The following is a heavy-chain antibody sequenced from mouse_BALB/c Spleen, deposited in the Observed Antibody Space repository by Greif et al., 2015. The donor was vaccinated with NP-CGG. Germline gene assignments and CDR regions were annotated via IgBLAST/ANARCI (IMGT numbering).Heavy chain of an antibody. CDR3: ARYDGYCYYAMDY. CDR2: ISSGGGST. J-gene: IGHJ4*01. V-gene: IGHV5-12-1*01. CDR1: GFAFSSYD. D-gene: IGHD2-3*01. Sequence: EVQVVESGGGLVKPGGSLKLSCAASGFAFSSYDMSWVRQTPEKRLEWVAYISSGGGSTYYPDTVKGRFTISRDSAKNTLYLQMSSLKSEDTAMYYCARYDGYCYYAMDYWGQGTSVTVSS.